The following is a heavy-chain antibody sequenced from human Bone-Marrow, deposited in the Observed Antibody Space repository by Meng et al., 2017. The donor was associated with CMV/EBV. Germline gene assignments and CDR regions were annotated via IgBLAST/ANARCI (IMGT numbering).Heavy chain of an antibody. J-gene: IGHJ4*02. CDR3: TTEGCMIVELYYFDY. CDR1: GFTFSNAW. V-gene: IGHV3-15*01. D-gene: IGHD3-22*01. Sequence: GESLKISCAASGFTFSNAWMSWVRQAPGKGLEWVGRIKSKTDGGTTDYAAPVKGRFTISRDDSKNTLYLQMNSLKTEDTAVYYCTTEGCMIVELYYFDYWGQGTLVTVSS. CDR2: IKSKTDGGTT.